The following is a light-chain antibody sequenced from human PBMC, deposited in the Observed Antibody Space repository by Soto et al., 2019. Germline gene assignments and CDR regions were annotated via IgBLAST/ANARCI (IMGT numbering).Light chain of an antibody. V-gene: IGLV1-47*01. J-gene: IGLJ3*02. CDR3: ATRDDSLSGHWL. CDR2: RND. CDR1: SSNIGRNY. Sequence: QSVLTQPPSASGTPGQRVTISCSGSSSNIGRNYVNWYQHLPGTAPKLLIYRNDQRPSGVPDRFSGSKSGTSASLAISGLRSEDEADYYCATRDDSLSGHWLFGGGTKLTVL.